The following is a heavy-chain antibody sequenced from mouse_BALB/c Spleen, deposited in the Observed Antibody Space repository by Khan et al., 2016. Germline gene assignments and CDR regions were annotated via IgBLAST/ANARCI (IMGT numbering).Heavy chain of an antibody. CDR1: GDSITNGY. V-gene: IGHV3-8*02. J-gene: IGHJ3*01. CDR3: SKSAGSSFAY. D-gene: IGHD1-1*01. Sequence: EVQLQESGPSLVKPSQTLSLTCSVTGDSITNGYWHWIRKFPGNKLDYMGYISYSDSTYYNPSLKSRISITRDTSNNQYYLQLNSVPAEDTATYNCSKSAGSSFAYWGQGTLVTVSA. CDR2: ISYSDST.